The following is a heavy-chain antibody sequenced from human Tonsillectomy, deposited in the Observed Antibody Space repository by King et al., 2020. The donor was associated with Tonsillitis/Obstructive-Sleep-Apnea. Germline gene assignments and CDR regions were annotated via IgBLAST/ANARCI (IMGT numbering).Heavy chain of an antibody. D-gene: IGHD2-21*02. CDR3: ARGGNVGVVTAGRKRRAQGWFDP. Sequence: VQLQQWGAGLLKPSETLSLTCAVYGGSFSGYYWSWIRQPPGKGLEWIGEINHSGSTNYNPSLKSRVTISVDTSKNQFSLKPSSVTAADTAVYYCARGGNVGVVTAGRKRRAQGWFDPWGQGTLVTVSS. CDR2: INHSGST. V-gene: IGHV4-34*01. CDR1: GGSFSGYY. J-gene: IGHJ5*02.